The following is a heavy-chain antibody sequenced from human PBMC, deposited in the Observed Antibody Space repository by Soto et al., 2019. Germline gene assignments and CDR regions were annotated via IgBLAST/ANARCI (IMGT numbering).Heavy chain of an antibody. V-gene: IGHV1-69*08. CDR2: IIPIFGTG. Sequence: QVQLEQSGTEVKKPGSSVKVSCKASGGTFSTSTFTWVRQAPGQGLEWMGRIIPIFGTGDYAPKFQGRVLVTAXKPTRTXXMELSGLNAEDTAVFFSVRDAPIGSVFSGYDAIDSWGQGTLVTVSS. D-gene: IGHD5-12*01. CDR3: VRDAPIGSVFSGYDAIDS. J-gene: IGHJ4*02. CDR1: GGTFSTST.